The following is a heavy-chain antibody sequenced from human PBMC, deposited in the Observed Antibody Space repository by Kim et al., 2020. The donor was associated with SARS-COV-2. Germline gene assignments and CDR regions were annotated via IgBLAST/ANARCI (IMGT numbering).Heavy chain of an antibody. CDR3: ARRSDSSGYGYYYGMDV. Sequence: LKSRVTISVDTSKNQFSLKLSSVTAADTAVYYCARRSDSSGYGYYYGMDVWGQGTTVTVSS. J-gene: IGHJ6*02. D-gene: IGHD3-22*01. V-gene: IGHV4-59*08.